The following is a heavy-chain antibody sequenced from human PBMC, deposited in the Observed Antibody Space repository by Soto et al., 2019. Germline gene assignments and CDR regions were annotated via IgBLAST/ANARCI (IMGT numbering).Heavy chain of an antibody. J-gene: IGHJ4*02. CDR2: INPSGGST. V-gene: IGHV1-46*01. D-gene: IGHD5-18*01. CDR1: GYTFTSYY. CDR3: ARDSSQRGYSYGHFDY. Sequence: ASVEVSCKASGYTFTSYYMHWVRQAPGQGLEWMGIINPSGGSTSYAQKFQGRVTMTRDTSTNTVYMELSSLRSEDTAVYYCARDSSQRGYSYGHFDYWGQGTLVTVSS.